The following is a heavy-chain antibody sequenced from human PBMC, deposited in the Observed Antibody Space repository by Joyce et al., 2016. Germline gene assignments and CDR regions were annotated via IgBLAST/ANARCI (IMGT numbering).Heavy chain of an antibody. CDR3: AKVAEGSAVYFYYMDV. V-gene: IGHV3-23*01. J-gene: IGHJ6*03. D-gene: IGHD6-6*01. CDR2: ISGSGGSI. Sequence: EVQLLESGGGLVQPAGSLRLSCAASGFTFSSYAMSWVRPAPVKGLEWVSVISGSGGSIYDADSVKGRFTFSRDNSKNTLYLQMNSLRAEDTAVYYCAKVAEGSAVYFYYMDVWGKGTTVTVSS. CDR1: GFTFSSYA.